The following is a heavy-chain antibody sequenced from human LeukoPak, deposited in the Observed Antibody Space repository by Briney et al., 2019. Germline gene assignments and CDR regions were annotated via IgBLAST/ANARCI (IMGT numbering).Heavy chain of an antibody. D-gene: IGHD3-3*01. CDR2: IYHSGST. CDR3: ASRASIWSGYQDTLYYFAS. J-gene: IGHJ4*02. CDR1: GGSISSYY. V-gene: IGHV4-59*01. Sequence: KTSETLSLTCTVSGGSISSYYWSWIPQPPGNRLEWFGRIYHSGSTNYNPSLKSRVTISVDTSKNQFSLKLSSVTAADTAVYYCASRASIWSGYQDTLYYFASEGRGTRVTVSA.